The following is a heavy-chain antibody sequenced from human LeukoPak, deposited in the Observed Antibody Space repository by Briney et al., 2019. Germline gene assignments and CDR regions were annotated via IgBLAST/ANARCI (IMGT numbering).Heavy chain of an antibody. CDR1: GGSISSGSYY. Sequence: SETLSLTCTVSGGSISSGSYYWSWIRQPAGKGLEWIGRIYTSGSTNYNPSLKSRVTISVDTSKNQFSLKLSSLTAADTAVYYCARSGTYSGSVWGQGTLVTVSS. V-gene: IGHV4-61*02. CDR3: ARSGTYSGSV. CDR2: IYTSGST. D-gene: IGHD1-26*01. J-gene: IGHJ4*02.